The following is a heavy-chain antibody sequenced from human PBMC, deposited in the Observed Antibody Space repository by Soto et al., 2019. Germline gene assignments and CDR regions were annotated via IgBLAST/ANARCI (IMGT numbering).Heavy chain of an antibody. V-gene: IGHV1-8*01. CDR1: GYTFITYD. J-gene: IGHJ4*02. CDR2: MNPYNGNA. D-gene: IGHD6-25*01. CDR3: ASRTERSGPNCFDW. Sequence: QVQLVQSGAEVKKPGASVKVSCKASGYTFITYDINWVRQATGQGLEWMGWMNPYNGNAGYAQKFQGRVTMTRNTSISTAYMELSSLRSDDTAVYFCASRTERSGPNCFDWWGQRSLVTVSP.